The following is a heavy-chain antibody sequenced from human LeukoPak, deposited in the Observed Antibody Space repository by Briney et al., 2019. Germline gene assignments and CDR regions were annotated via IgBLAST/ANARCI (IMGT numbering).Heavy chain of an antibody. CDR1: GFTFSRYA. V-gene: IGHV3-23*01. Sequence: SGGSLRLSCAASGFTFSRYAMTWVRQAPGKGLEWVSGISGSGGNAYYADSVKGRFTMSRDDSKNTLYLQMNSLRVEDTAVYYCAKIDSSGWHLNYWGQGSLVTVSS. J-gene: IGHJ4*02. CDR2: ISGSGGNA. CDR3: AKIDSSGWHLNY. D-gene: IGHD6-19*01.